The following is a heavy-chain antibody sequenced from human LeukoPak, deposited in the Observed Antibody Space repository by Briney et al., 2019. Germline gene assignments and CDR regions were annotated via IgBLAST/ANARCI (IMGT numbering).Heavy chain of an antibody. V-gene: IGHV4-59*08. D-gene: IGHD3-10*01. CDR3: ARHVVYASGTYSFDY. CDR1: GGSVSSYY. J-gene: IGHJ4*02. Sequence: SETLSLTCSVSGGSVSSYYWSWIRQSPGKGLEWIGYIHNSGRTNHNPSLKSRVTGFVDTSKNQVSLRLSSVTAADTAVYYCARHVVYASGTYSFDYWGQGTLVTVSS. CDR2: IHNSGRT.